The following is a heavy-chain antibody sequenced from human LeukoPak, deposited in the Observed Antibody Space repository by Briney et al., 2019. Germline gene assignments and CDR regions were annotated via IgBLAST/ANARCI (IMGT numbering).Heavy chain of an antibody. CDR1: GFTFSSYG. Sequence: GGSLRLSCAASGFTFSSYGMHWVRQAPGKGLEWVAFIRYDGSNKYYADSVKGRFTISRDNSKNTLYLQMNSLRAEDTAVYYCAKDRTYIAARLPPLDYWGQGTLVTVSS. D-gene: IGHD6-6*01. V-gene: IGHV3-30*02. CDR3: AKDRTYIAARLPPLDY. CDR2: IRYDGSNK. J-gene: IGHJ4*02.